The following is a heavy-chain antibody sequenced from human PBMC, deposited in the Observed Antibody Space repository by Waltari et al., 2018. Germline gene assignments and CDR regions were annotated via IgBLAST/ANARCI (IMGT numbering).Heavy chain of an antibody. Sequence: EVQLVESGGGLVQPGRSLRLSCASSVFTFDDYAMHWVRQAPGKGLEWVSGISWNSGNIGYADSVKGRFTISRDNAKNSLYLQMNSLRTEDTALYYCAKGHSGSYGLDYWGQGTLVTVSS. CDR2: ISWNSGNI. V-gene: IGHV3-9*01. D-gene: IGHD1-26*01. J-gene: IGHJ4*02. CDR1: VFTFDDYA. CDR3: AKGHSGSYGLDY.